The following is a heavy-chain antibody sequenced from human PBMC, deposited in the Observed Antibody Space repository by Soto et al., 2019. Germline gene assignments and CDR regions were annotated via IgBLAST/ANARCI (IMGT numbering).Heavy chain of an antibody. J-gene: IGHJ5*02. Sequence: ASVKVSCKASGYTFTSYGISWVRQAPGQGLEWRGWINVYNGHANYAQKLQGRVTMTTDTSTSTAYMDLRSLISDDTAVYYCARLCSSSGRYNWLDPWGQGTLVTVSS. D-gene: IGHD6-13*01. CDR2: INVYNGHA. CDR1: GYTFTSYG. V-gene: IGHV1-18*01. CDR3: ARLCSSSGRYNWLDP.